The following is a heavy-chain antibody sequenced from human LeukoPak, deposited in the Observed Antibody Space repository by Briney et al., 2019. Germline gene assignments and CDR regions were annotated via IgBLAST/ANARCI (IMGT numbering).Heavy chain of an antibody. CDR2: IISQTSGGTT. J-gene: IGHJ4*02. V-gene: IGHV3-15*01. CDR1: GLPFGDAW. D-gene: IGHD2/OR15-2a*01. CDR3: ATYRYCHGSTPYSYFDF. Sequence: GGSRTLSCAPSGLPFGDAWMTWARQAPGKGLEWVARIISQTSGGTTDYAAPVRGRFTISRDDSKSTLYLQINSLKTEDTAQYYCATYRYCHGSTPYSYFDFWGQGTLVTVSS.